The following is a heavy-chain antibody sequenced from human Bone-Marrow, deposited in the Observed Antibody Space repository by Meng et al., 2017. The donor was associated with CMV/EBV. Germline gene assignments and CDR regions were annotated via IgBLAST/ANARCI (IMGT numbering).Heavy chain of an antibody. CDR1: GYTFTSYG. CDR2: ISAYNGNT. CDR3: ARAKWEGATPPTLGY. V-gene: IGHV1-18*01. D-gene: IGHD1-26*01. Sequence: ASVKVSCKASGYTFTSYGISWVQQAPGQGLEWMGWISAYNGNTNYAQKLQGRVTMTTDTSTSTAYMELRSLRSDDTAVYYCARAKWEGATPPTLGYWGQGTLVTVSS. J-gene: IGHJ4*02.